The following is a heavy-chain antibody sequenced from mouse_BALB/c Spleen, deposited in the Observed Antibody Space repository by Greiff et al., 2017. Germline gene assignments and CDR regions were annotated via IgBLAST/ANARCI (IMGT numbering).Heavy chain of an antibody. CDR2: LWSGGST. CDR1: GFSLTSYG. V-gene: IGHV2-2*02. J-gene: IGHJ4*01. Sequence: QVQLQQSGPGLVQPSQSLSITCTVSGFSLTSYGVHWVRQSPGKGLEWLGVLWSGGSTDYNAAFISRLSISKDNSTSQVFFNMNSLQANDTAIYYCARRGTATGAMDYWGQGTSVTVSS. D-gene: IGHD1-2*01. CDR3: ARRGTATGAMDY.